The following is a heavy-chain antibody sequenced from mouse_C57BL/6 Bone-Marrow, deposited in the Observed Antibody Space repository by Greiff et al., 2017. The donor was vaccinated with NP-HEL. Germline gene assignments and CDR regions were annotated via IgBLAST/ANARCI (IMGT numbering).Heavy chain of an antibody. V-gene: IGHV5-4*01. CDR3: ARLRAMDY. J-gene: IGHJ4*01. CDR2: ISDGGSYT. CDR1: GFTFSSYA. D-gene: IGHD1-1*01. Sequence: EVQLQESGGGLVKPGGSLKLSCAASGFTFSSYAMSWVRQTPETRLEWVATISDGGSYTYYPDNVKGRFTISRDNAKNNLYLQMSHLKSEDAAMYYCARLRAMDYWGQGTSVTVSA.